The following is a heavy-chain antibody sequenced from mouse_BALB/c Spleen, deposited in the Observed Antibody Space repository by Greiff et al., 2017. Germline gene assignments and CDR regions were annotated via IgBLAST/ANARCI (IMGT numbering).Heavy chain of an antibody. J-gene: IGHJ3*01. CDR3: ARDRYDGSWFAY. CDR2: IWAGGST. CDR1: GFSLTSYG. Sequence: VQLVESGPGLVAPSQSLSITCTVSGFSLTSYGVHWVRQPPGKGLEWLGVIWAGGSTNYNSALMSRLSISKDNSKSQVFLKMNSLQTDDTARYYCARDRYDGSWFAYWGQGTLVTVSA. V-gene: IGHV2-9*02. D-gene: IGHD2-14*01.